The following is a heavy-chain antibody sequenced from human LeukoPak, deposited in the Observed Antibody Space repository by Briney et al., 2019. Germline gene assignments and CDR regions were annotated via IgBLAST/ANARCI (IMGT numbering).Heavy chain of an antibody. CDR2: ISWNSGSI. V-gene: IGHV3-9*01. D-gene: IGHD3-16*01. CDR1: GFTFDDYA. J-gene: IGHJ6*02. Sequence: PGRSLRLSCAASGFTFDDYAMHWVRQAPGKGLEWVSGISWNSGSIGYADSVKGRFTIPRDNAKNSLYLQMNSLRAEDTALYYCAGGFGQAYYYYYGMDVWGQGTTVTVSS. CDR3: AGGFGQAYYYYYGMDV.